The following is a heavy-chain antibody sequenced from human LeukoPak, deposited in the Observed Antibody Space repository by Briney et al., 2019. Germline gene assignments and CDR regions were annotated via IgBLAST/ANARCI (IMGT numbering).Heavy chain of an antibody. V-gene: IGHV1-69*13. CDR2: IIPIFGTA. J-gene: IGHJ4*02. CDR1: GGTFSSYA. Sequence: WASVTVSFTASGGTFSSYAISWVRQAPGQGLEWMGGIIPIFGTANYAQKFQGRVTITADESTSTAYMELSSLRSEDTAVYYCARDRYRRGKQQLVRYYFDYWGQGTLVTVSS. D-gene: IGHD6-13*01. CDR3: ARDRYRRGKQQLVRYYFDY.